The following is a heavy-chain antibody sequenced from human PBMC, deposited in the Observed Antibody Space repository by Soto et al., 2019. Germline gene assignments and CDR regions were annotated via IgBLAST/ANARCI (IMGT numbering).Heavy chain of an antibody. CDR3: AKGRYGSGSYYNSNDY. J-gene: IGHJ4*02. CDR2: ISGSGDST. V-gene: IGHV3-23*01. CDR1: GFNFSSYG. Sequence: GGSLRISCEASGFNFSSYGMSWVRQAPGKGLEWVSGISGSGDSTYYADSVKGRFTISRDNSNNTLYVQMSSVRVEDTAVYYCAKGRYGSGSYYNSNDYWGQGTLVTVSS. D-gene: IGHD3-10*01.